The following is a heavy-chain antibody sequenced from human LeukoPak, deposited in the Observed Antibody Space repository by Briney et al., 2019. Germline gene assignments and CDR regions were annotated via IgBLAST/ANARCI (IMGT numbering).Heavy chain of an antibody. V-gene: IGHV4-34*01. J-gene: IGHJ4*02. CDR2: INHSGST. D-gene: IGHD6-13*01. Sequence: PSETLSLTCAVYGGSFSGYYWSWIRQPPGKGLEWIGEINHSGSTNYNPSLKSRVTISVDTSKNQFSLKLSSVTAADTAVYYCARHLYSSSWPPSFDYWGQGTLVTVSS. CDR3: ARHLYSSSWPPSFDY. CDR1: GGSFSGYY.